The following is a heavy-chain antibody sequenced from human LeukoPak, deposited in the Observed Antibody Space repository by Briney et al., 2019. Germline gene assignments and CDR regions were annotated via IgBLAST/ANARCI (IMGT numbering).Heavy chain of an antibody. D-gene: IGHD2-2*01. V-gene: IGHV3-15*01. J-gene: IGHJ3*02. Sequence: PGGSLRLSCAASGFTFSNAWMSWVRQAPGKGLEWVGRIKSKTDGGTTDYAAPVKGRFTISRDDSENTLYLQMNSLKTEDTAVYYCTTELYCSSTSCPYAFDIRGQGTMVTVSS. CDR3: TTELYCSSTSCPYAFDI. CDR1: GFTFSNAW. CDR2: IKSKTDGGTT.